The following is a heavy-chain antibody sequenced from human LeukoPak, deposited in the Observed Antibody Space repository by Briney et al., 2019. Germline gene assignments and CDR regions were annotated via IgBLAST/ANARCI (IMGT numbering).Heavy chain of an antibody. CDR2: IYYSRST. Sequence: SETLSLTCTVSGGSISSGDYYWSWIRQPPGKGLEWIGYIYYSRSTNYNPSLKSRVTISVDTSKNQFSLKLSSVTAADTAVYYCARDRSSLGAFDIWGQGTMVTVSS. D-gene: IGHD2-2*01. V-gene: IGHV4-61*08. J-gene: IGHJ3*02. CDR1: GGSISSGDYY. CDR3: ARDRSSLGAFDI.